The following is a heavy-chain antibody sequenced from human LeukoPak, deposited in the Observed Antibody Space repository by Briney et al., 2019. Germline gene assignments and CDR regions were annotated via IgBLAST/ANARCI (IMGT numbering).Heavy chain of an antibody. J-gene: IGHJ4*02. CDR3: ARGRWLQPVDY. D-gene: IGHD5-24*01. CDR2: INSDGSST. V-gene: IGHV3-74*01. CDR1: GFTFSRYW. Sequence: GGSLRLSCSASGFTFSRYWMHWVRQAPGKGLVWVSRINSDGSSTSYADSVKGRFTISRDNAKNTLYLQVSSLRAEDTAVYYCARGRWLQPVDYWGQGTLVTVSS.